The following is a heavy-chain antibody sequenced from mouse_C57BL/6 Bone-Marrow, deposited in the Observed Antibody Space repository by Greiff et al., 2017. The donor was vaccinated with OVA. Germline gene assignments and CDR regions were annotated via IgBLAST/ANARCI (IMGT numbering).Heavy chain of an antibody. V-gene: IGHV1-78*01. CDR2: IYPRDGST. CDR3: ARLRVYGYYYFDY. CDR1: GYTFTDHT. Sequence: VKLQESDAELVKPGASVKISCKVSGYTFTDHTIHWMKQRPEQGLEWIGYIYPRDGSTKYNEKFKGKATLTADKSSSTAYMQLNSLTSEDSAVYFCARLRVYGYYYFDYWGQGTTLTVSS. J-gene: IGHJ2*01. D-gene: IGHD2-2*01.